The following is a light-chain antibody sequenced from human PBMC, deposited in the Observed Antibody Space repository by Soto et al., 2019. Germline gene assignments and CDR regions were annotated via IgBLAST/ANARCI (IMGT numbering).Light chain of an antibody. Sequence: QSVLTQPAPVSGSPGQSITISCTGTSSDVGSYNPVSWYQQHPGKAPKLMIYEVSKRPSGVSNRFSGSKSGNTASLTISGLQAEDEADYYCCSSAGSSTYVFGTGPKVPVL. CDR1: SSDVGSYNP. CDR3: CSSAGSSTYV. CDR2: EVS. J-gene: IGLJ1*01. V-gene: IGLV2-23*02.